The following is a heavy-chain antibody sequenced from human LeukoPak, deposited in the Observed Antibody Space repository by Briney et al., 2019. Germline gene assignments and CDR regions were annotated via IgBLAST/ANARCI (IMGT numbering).Heavy chain of an antibody. D-gene: IGHD5-24*01. J-gene: IGHJ4*02. CDR1: GASISSGGYY. CDR3: ARREGDGYNSR. CDR2: IFYTGST. Sequence: SETLSLTCTVSGASISSGGYYWSWIRQHPGKGLEWIGYIFYTGSTNYNPSLKSRVTISVDTSKNQFSLKLSSVTAADTAVYYCARREGDGYNSRWGQGTLVTVSS. V-gene: IGHV4-61*08.